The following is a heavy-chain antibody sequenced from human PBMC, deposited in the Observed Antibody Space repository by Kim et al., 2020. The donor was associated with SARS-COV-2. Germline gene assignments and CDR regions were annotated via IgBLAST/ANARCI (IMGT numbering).Heavy chain of an antibody. CDR3: ASAPDYYGSGSYFYGMDV. J-gene: IGHJ6*02. Sequence: SETLSLTCTVSGGSISSYYWSWIRQPPGKGLEWIGYIYYSGSTNYNPSLKSRVTISVDTSKNQFSLKLSSVTAADTAVYYCASAPDYYGSGSYFYGMDVWGQGTTVTVSS. V-gene: IGHV4-59*01. D-gene: IGHD3-10*01. CDR2: IYYSGST. CDR1: GGSISSYY.